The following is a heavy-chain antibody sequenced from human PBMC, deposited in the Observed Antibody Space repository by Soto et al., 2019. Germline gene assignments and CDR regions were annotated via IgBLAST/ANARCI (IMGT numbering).Heavy chain of an antibody. D-gene: IGHD6-13*01. CDR3: SKIPHSSSWYLDAFDI. CDR2: ISGSGGST. J-gene: IGHJ3*02. CDR1: GFTFSSYA. V-gene: IGHV3-23*01. Sequence: EVQLLESGGGLVQPGGSLRLSCAASGFTFSSYAMSWVRQAPGKGLEWVSAISGSGGSTYYADSVKGRFTISRDNAKNTLYLQMNSLSAEDTAVYYCSKIPHSSSWYLDAFDIVGQGTMVTVSS.